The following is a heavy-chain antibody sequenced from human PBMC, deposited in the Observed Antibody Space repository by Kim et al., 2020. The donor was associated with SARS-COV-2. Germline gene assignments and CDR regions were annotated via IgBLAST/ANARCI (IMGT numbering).Heavy chain of an antibody. J-gene: IGHJ4*02. CDR2: INHSGST. V-gene: IGHV4-34*01. Sequence: SETLSLTCAVYGGSFSGYYWSWIRQPPGKGLEWIGEINHSGSTNYNPSLKSRVTISVDTSKNQFSLKLSSVTAADTAVYYCARVVYEDLAVADTVAFSFDYWGQGTLVTVSS. D-gene: IGHD6-19*01. CDR3: ARVVYEDLAVADTVAFSFDY. CDR1: GGSFSGYY.